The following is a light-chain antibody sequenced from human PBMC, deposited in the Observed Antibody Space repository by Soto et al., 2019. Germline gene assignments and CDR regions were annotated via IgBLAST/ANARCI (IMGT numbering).Light chain of an antibody. J-gene: IGKJ4*01. CDR3: QQRRNWPPLT. CDR2: HAS. CDR1: ENVDIY. Sequence: ETVLTQSPATLSLSPGERATLSCRASENVDIYLAWYQQKPGQAPRLLIYHASNRATGIPARFSGSGSGAHFTLTISGLEPADSGVYCCQQRRNWPPLTFGGGTRVEIK. V-gene: IGKV3-11*01.